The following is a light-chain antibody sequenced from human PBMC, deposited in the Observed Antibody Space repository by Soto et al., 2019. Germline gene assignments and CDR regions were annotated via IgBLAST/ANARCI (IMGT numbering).Light chain of an antibody. J-gene: IGKJ1*01. CDR1: QSVSSY. CDR2: GAS. Sequence: EIVMTQSPATLSVSPGERATLSCRASQSVSSYLAWYQQKPGQAPRLLIYGASSRATGIPDRFSGSGSGTDFTLTISSLEPEDFAVYYCQQRSNWLTWTFGQGTKVDIK. V-gene: IGKV3-11*01. CDR3: QQRSNWLTWT.